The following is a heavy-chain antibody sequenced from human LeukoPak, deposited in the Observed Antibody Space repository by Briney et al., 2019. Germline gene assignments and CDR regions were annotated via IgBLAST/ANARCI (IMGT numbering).Heavy chain of an antibody. CDR3: ARGEGGNVRYFDY. J-gene: IGHJ4*02. V-gene: IGHV4-30-4*08. Sequence: PSQTLSLTCTVSGGSISSGDYYWSWIRQPPGKGLEWIGSIHHSGSTYYNPSLKSRVTISVDTSKNQFSLKLSSATAADTAVYYCARGEGGNVRYFDYWGQGTLVTVSS. CDR2: IHHSGST. CDR1: GGSISSGDYY. D-gene: IGHD4-23*01.